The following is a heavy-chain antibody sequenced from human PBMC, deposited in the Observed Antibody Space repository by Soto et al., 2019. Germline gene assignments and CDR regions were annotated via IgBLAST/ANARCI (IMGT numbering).Heavy chain of an antibody. D-gene: IGHD3-10*01. CDR3: ARGKELAQPSNHYYFDY. Sequence: QVQLVQSGAEVKTPGSSVRVSCKTAGRTFLISAIAWVRQAPGQGLEWMGGIIPILGTIHIAQNFQGRVNFTADRSTSTAYMELSSLRSEDPATYFCARGKELAQPSNHYYFDYWGQGSQVIVSS. CDR1: GRTFLISA. V-gene: IGHV1-69*06. CDR2: IIPILGTI. J-gene: IGHJ4*02.